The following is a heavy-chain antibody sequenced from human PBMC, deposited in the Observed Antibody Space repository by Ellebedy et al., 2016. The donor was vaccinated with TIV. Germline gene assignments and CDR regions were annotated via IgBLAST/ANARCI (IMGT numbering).Heavy chain of an antibody. D-gene: IGHD2-2*01. CDR2: ISGSGGST. CDR1: GFTFSSYA. Sequence: GESLKISXAASGFTFSSYAMSWVRQAPGKGLEWVSAISGSGGSTYYADSVKGRFTISRDNSKNTLYLQMNSLRVEDTAVYYCARDSYCSSTSCHYYFDYWGQGTLVTVSS. J-gene: IGHJ4*02. CDR3: ARDSYCSSTSCHYYFDY. V-gene: IGHV3-23*01.